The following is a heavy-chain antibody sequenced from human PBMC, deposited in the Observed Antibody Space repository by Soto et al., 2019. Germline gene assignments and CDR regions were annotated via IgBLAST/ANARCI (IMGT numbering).Heavy chain of an antibody. CDR2: IIPFFGTS. D-gene: IGHD1-26*01. Sequence: QVQLVQSGAEVKKPGSSVKVSCKASGGTFSSYVISWVRQAPGQGLEWVGGIIPFFGTSKYAQSFQGRVTITADESTTTAYMELNSLRSEDTAVYYCARGAEGANEYWGQGSLVTVSS. CDR3: ARGAEGANEY. V-gene: IGHV1-69*01. CDR1: GGTFSSYV. J-gene: IGHJ4*02.